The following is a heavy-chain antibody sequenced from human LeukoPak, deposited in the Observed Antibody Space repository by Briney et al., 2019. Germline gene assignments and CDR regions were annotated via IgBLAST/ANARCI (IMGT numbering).Heavy chain of an antibody. V-gene: IGHV4-59*01. J-gene: IGHJ3*02. CDR2: IYYSGST. CDR3: AREPNRYYDILTGHGAFDI. CDR1: GGSISSYY. Sequence: ETLSLTCTVSGGSISSYYWSWIRQPPGKGLEWIGHIYYSGSTNYNPSLKSRVTISVDTSKNQFSLKLSSVTAADTAVYYCAREPNRYYDILTGHGAFDIWGQGTMVTVSS. D-gene: IGHD3-9*01.